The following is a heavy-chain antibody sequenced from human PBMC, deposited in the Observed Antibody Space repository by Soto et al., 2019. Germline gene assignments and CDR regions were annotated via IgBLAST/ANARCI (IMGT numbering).Heavy chain of an antibody. V-gene: IGHV1-18*01. CDR3: ARDYYGSGTRTNWFDP. D-gene: IGHD3-10*01. CDR1: GYTFTSYG. Sequence: QVQLVQSGAEVKKPGASVKVSCKASGYTFTSYGISWVRQAPGQGLEWMGWISAYNGNTNYAQKLQGRVTMTTDTSTSTAYMELGSLRSDDPAVYYCARDYYGSGTRTNWFDPWGQGTLVTVSS. CDR2: ISAYNGNT. J-gene: IGHJ5*02.